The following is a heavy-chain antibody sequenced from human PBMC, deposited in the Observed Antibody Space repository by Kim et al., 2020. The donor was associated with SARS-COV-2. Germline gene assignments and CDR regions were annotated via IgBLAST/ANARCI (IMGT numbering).Heavy chain of an antibody. CDR3: ARGPGGQLVPLGY. D-gene: IGHD6-6*01. CDR2: INPNSGDP. CDR1: GYTFTDYY. V-gene: IGHV1-2*02. Sequence: ASVKVSCKASGYTFTDYYMHWVRQAPGQGLEWMGWINPNSGDPNYAQKFQGRVTMTRDTSISTAYMELSGLRSDDTAVYYCARGPGGQLVPLGYWGQGTLVTVSS. J-gene: IGHJ4*02.